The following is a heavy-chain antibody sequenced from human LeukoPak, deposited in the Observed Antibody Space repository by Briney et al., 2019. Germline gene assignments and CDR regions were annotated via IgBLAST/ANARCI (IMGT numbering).Heavy chain of an antibody. CDR2: ISAGGGST. Sequence: GGSLRLSCAASGFTFSSYALSWVRQAPGKGLECVSAISAGGGSTYYADSVKGRFTISRDNSNNTLYLQMNSLRAEDTAVYYCAKYPGSSWYNNWFDPWGQGTLVTVSS. D-gene: IGHD6-13*01. J-gene: IGHJ5*02. CDR1: GFTFSSYA. CDR3: AKYPGSSWYNNWFDP. V-gene: IGHV3-23*01.